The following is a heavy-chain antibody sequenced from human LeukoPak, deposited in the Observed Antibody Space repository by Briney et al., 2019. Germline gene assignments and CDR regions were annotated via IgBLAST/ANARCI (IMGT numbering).Heavy chain of an antibody. V-gene: IGHV4-39*07. J-gene: IGHJ4*02. CDR1: GGSFTTSLYY. D-gene: IGHD3-9*01. Sequence: PSETLSLTCNVSGGSFTTSLYYWGWIRQSPKRGLEWIGTVYNSGSTYYNPSLKSRVTISVDTSKNQFSLKLSSVTAADTAVYYCARVRNTTLRYFDWLLYGSLDYWGQGTLVTVSS. CDR3: ARVRNTTLRYFDWLLYGSLDY. CDR2: VYNSGST.